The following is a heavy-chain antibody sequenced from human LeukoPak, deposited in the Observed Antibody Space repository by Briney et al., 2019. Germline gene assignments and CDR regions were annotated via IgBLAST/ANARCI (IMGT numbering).Heavy chain of an antibody. CDR2: ITNSGDST. J-gene: IGHJ4*02. CDR1: GFTFSSSA. CDR3: ARDNGSGSPDY. D-gene: IGHD3-10*01. V-gene: IGHV3-23*01. Sequence: GGSLRLSCAASGFTFSSSAMSWVRQAPGKGLEWVSTITNSGDSTYYADSVKGRFTISRDNSKNTVYLQVNSLRADDTAVYYCARDNGSGSPDYWGQGTLVTVSS.